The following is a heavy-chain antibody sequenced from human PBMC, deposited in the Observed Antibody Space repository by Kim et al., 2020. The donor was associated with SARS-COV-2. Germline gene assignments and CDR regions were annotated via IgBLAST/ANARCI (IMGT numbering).Heavy chain of an antibody. D-gene: IGHD5-18*01. CDR3: ARGPRGKGRQLWSRLYPRIFDY. V-gene: IGHV4-34*01. CDR2: INHSGST. CDR1: GESFNDHY. Sequence: SETLSLTCAVYGESFNDHYWTWIRQPPGKGLEWIGEINHSGSTSYNPSLKSRVTISVDSSKSQFSLKLNSVTAADTSIYYCARGPRGKGRQLWSRLYPRIFDYWGQGTLVTVSS. J-gene: IGHJ4*02.